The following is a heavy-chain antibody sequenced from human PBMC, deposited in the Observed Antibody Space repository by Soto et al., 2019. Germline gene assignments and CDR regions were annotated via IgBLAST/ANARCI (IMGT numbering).Heavy chain of an antibody. J-gene: IGHJ4*02. D-gene: IGHD5-18*01. CDR1: GYTFTGYY. CDR3: ARGVVDTAMVYYFDY. CDR2: INPNSGGT. V-gene: IGHV1-2*02. Sequence: ASVKVSCKASGYTFTGYYMHWVRQAPGQGLEWMGWINPNSGGTNYAQKFQGRVTMTRDTSISTAYMELSRLRSDDTAVYYCARGVVDTAMVYYFDYRGQGTLVTVSS.